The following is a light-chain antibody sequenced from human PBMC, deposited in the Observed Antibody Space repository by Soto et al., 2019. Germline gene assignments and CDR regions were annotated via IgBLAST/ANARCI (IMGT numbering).Light chain of an antibody. V-gene: IGLV1-44*01. CDR3: ATWDDSLNGPV. CDR2: NSN. J-gene: IGLJ2*01. CDR1: SSNIGTNS. Sequence: QSVLTQPPSTSGTPGQRVTSSCSGSSSNIGTNSVNWYQQLPGTAPKLLIYNSNQRPSGVPDRFSGSKSGTSAFLAISGLQSEDDAEYYCATWDDSLNGPVFGGGTKLTVL.